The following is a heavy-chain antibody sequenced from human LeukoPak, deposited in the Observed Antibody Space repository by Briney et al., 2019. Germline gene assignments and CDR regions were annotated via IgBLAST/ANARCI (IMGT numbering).Heavy chain of an antibody. CDR2: VRNDGSNE. V-gene: IGHV3-30*02. D-gene: IGHD5-12*01. Sequence: PGGSLRLSCTASGFVLSDYGMHWVRQAPGKGLEWVAFVRNDGSNEYYVGSVKGRFTISRDKSKNTLYLQMNSLRGEDTAVYSCAKESDSGYHSEGPKTWGLGTLVTVSS. J-gene: IGHJ5*02. CDR1: GFVLSDYG. CDR3: AKESDSGYHSEGPKT.